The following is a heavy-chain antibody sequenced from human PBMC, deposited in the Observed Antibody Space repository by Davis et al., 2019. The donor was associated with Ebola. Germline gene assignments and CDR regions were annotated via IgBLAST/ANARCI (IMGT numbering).Heavy chain of an antibody. V-gene: IGHV1-24*01. D-gene: IGHD3-10*01. Sequence: ASVKVSCKVSGSTLTDLSIHWVRQAPGKGLEWVGGPDPQNIETVYAQKFQGRVTMTEDPSTDTAYMELSSLRSDDTAVFYCAADMWFGHSLSWGHFNYWGQGTLVTVSS. CDR3: AADMWFGHSLSWGHFNY. CDR2: PDPQNIET. CDR1: GSTLTDLS. J-gene: IGHJ4*02.